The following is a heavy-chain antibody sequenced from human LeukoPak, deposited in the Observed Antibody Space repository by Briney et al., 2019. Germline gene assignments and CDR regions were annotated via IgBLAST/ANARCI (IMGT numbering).Heavy chain of an antibody. CDR3: ARDGSGTFHWFDP. CDR1: GDSISSSFS. V-gene: IGHV4-4*02. Sequence: SGTLSLTCAVSGDSISSSFSWSWVRPSPVKGLEWIGEIYHSGTTNYNPSLKSRVTISVDKSKNQVSLKLNSVTAADTAVYYCARDGSGTFHWFDPWGQGTLVTVST. CDR2: IYHSGTT. J-gene: IGHJ5*02. D-gene: IGHD3-10*01.